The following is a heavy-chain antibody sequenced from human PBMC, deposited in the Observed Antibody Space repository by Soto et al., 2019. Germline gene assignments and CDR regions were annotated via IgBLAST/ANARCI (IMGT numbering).Heavy chain of an antibody. V-gene: IGHV4-4*02. J-gene: IGHJ4*02. CDR3: ARDTGNTYYYDSSGYFGY. CDR1: GGSISSSNW. Sequence: PSETLSLTCAVSGGSISSSNWWSWVRQPPGKGLEWIGEIYHSGSTNYNPSLKSRVTISVDKSKNQFSLKLSSVTAAGTAVYYCARDTGNTYYYDSSGYFGYWGQGTLVTVSS. D-gene: IGHD3-22*01. CDR2: IYHSGST.